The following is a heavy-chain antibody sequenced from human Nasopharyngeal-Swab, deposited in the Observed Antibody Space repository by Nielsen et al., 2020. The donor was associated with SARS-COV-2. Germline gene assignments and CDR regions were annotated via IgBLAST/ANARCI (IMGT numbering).Heavy chain of an antibody. V-gene: IGHV3-48*04. J-gene: IGHJ2*01. Sequence: VRQAPGKGLEWVSYIGVTSSTRYYADSLRGRFTISRDNAKNSLYLQMNSLRAEDTAVYYCARGGSSWPHWYFDLWGRGTRVTVSS. CDR3: ARGGSSWPHWYFDL. D-gene: IGHD6-13*01. CDR2: IGVTSSTR.